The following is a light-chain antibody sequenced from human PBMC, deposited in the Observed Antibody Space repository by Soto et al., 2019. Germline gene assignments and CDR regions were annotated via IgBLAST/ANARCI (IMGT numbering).Light chain of an antibody. V-gene: IGLV2-8*01. J-gene: IGLJ1*01. Sequence: LTQPPSASGSPGQSVTISCTGTSSDIGAYIYVSWYQQHPGKAPKLMISEVSRRPSGVPERFSGSKSGNTASLTVSGLQADDEAHYYCSSYAGSNNFVFGTGTKV. CDR1: SSDIGAYIY. CDR3: SSYAGSNNFV. CDR2: EVS.